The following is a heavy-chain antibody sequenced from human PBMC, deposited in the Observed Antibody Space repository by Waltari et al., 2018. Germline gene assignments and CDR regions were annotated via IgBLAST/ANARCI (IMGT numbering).Heavy chain of an antibody. D-gene: IGHD2-15*01. CDR1: GFTVSSNY. J-gene: IGHJ6*03. V-gene: IGHV3-53*02. Sequence: EVQLVETGGGLIQPGGSLRLSCAASGFTVSSNYMSWVRQAPGKGLEWVSVIYSGGSTYYADSVKGRFTISRDNSKNTLYLQMNSLRAEDTAVYYCARCHRDCSGGSCYYYYMDVWGKGTTVTVSS. CDR3: ARCHRDCSGGSCYYYYMDV. CDR2: IYSGGST.